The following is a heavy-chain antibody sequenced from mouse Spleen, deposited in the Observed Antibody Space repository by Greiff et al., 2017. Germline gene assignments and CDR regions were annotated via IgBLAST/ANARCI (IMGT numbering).Heavy chain of an antibody. CDR3: TREGALYNYFDY. CDR1: GFTFSSYA. J-gene: IGHJ2*01. Sequence: EVQGVESGEGLVKPGGSLKLSCAASGFTFSSYAMSWVRQTPEKRLEWVAYISSGGDYIYYADTVKGRFTISRDNARNTLYLQMSSLKSEDTAMYYCTREGALYNYFDYWGQGTTLTVSS. V-gene: IGHV5-9-1*02. CDR2: ISSGGDYI.